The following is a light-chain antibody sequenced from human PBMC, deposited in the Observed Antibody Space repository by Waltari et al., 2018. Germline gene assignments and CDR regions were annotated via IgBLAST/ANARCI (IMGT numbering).Light chain of an antibody. J-gene: IGLJ2*01. CDR2: KDT. CDR1: ALPKHY. V-gene: IGLV3-25*03. CDR3: QSVDSTGSYVV. Sequence: YELTQTPSVSVSPGQTAKITCSGEALPKHYVYDYQKKPGQAPVLVILKDTERPAEVPERFSGSTSGTRVTLTISGAQAEDEADYYCQSVDSTGSYVVFGGGTKLTVL.